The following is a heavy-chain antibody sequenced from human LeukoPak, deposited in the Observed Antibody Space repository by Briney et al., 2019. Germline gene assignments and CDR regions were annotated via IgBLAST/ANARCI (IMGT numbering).Heavy chain of an antibody. CDR3: ARDDNWNDKPFDF. J-gene: IGHJ4*02. CDR2: ISSSSTYI. Sequence: GGSLRLSCAASGFTFSDYTMNWVRQAPGKGLEWVSSISSSSTYIYYADSVKGRFTISRDNAENSLYLQMHSLRVEDTALYYCARDDNWNDKPFDFWGQGTLVTVSS. CDR1: GFTFSDYT. V-gene: IGHV3-21*01. D-gene: IGHD1-20*01.